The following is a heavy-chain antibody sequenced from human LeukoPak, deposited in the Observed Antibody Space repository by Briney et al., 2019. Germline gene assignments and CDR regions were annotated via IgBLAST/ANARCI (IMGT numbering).Heavy chain of an antibody. J-gene: IGHJ6*04. CDR1: GFTISTYD. D-gene: IGHD1-26*01. CDR3: ARATSGNGMDV. V-gene: IGHV3-48*03. Sequence: GGSLSLSCAASGFTISTYDINCVSQAPGRGLEWVSYISSSGSTIYYADPVKGRFTISRDNAKNLLYLQMNSLRAEDTAVYYCARATSGNGMDVWGKGTTVTVSS. CDR2: ISSSGSTI.